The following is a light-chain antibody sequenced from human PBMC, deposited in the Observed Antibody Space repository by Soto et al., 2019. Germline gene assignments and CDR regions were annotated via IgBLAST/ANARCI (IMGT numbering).Light chain of an antibody. V-gene: IGKV3-11*01. CDR1: QYINTR. CDR2: QTS. Sequence: EIVLTQSPATLSSFPGDRVTLSCRASQYINTRLAWYQHRPGQSPRLLIYQTSLRAAGIPARFSASGSGTDFTLTISSLEPEDAAVYYCQQRSNWPPITFGQGTRLEIK. J-gene: IGKJ5*01. CDR3: QQRSNWPPIT.